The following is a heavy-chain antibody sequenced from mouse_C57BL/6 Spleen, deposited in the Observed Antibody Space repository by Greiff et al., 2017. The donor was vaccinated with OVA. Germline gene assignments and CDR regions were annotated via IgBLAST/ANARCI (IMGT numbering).Heavy chain of an antibody. CDR3: ARNYYGSSGYYFDY. CDR1: GYAFSSSW. J-gene: IGHJ2*01. CDR2: IYPGDGDT. D-gene: IGHD1-1*01. V-gene: IGHV1-82*01. Sequence: QVQLQQSGPELVKPGASVKISCKASGYAFSSSWMNWVKQRPGKGLEWIGRIYPGDGDTNYNGKFKGKATLTADKSSSTAYMQLSSLTSEDSAVYVCARNYYGSSGYYFDYWGQGTTLTVSS.